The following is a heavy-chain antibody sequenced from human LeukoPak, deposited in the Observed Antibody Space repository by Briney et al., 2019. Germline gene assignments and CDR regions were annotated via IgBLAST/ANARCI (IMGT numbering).Heavy chain of an antibody. J-gene: IGHJ4*02. Sequence: GGSLRLSCAASIFTFRDRFMSWIRQPPGKGLEWVSYISSSGSDTYYSDSVKGRFTVSRDNAQNSLFLQMNSLRAEDTAVYHCAKGSYYYDSADYFDYWGQGTLVTVSS. CDR2: ISSSGSDT. CDR1: IFTFRDRF. V-gene: IGHV3-11*01. CDR3: AKGSYYYDSADYFDY. D-gene: IGHD3-22*01.